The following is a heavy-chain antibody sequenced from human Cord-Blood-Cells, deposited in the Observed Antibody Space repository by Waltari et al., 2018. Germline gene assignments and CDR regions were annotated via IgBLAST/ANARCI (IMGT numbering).Heavy chain of an antibody. Sequence: QVQLVQSGAEVKQPGSSVKVSCKASGGTFSSYAIRWVRQTPGQGLEWMGGIIPIFGTANYAQKFQGRVTITADESTSTAYMELSSLRSEDTAVYYCARDGEGYSDAFDIWGQGTMVTVSS. V-gene: IGHV1-69*01. CDR1: GGTFSSYA. J-gene: IGHJ3*02. D-gene: IGHD6-13*01. CDR2: IIPIFGTA. CDR3: ARDGEGYSDAFDI.